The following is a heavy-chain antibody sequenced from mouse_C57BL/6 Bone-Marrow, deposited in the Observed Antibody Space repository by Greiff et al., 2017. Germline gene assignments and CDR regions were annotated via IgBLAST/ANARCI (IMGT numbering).Heavy chain of an antibody. D-gene: IGHD1-1*01. CDR1: GFNIKDDY. CDR2: IDPENGDT. CDR3: TTYYGSSYWYIDV. J-gene: IGHJ1*03. Sequence: EVQLQQSGAELVRPGASVKLSCTASGFNIKDDYMHWVKQRPEQGLEWIGWIDPENGDTEYASKFQGKATIPADTSSNTAYLQLSSLTSEDAAVYYCTTYYGSSYWYIDVWGTGTTVTVSS. V-gene: IGHV14-4*01.